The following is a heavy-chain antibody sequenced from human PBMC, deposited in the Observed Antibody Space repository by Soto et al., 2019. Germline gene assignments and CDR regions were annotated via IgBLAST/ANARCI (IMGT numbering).Heavy chain of an antibody. J-gene: IGHJ4*02. D-gene: IGHD3-22*01. V-gene: IGHV4-31*03. CDR2: IYYSGST. CDR1: DRPISSGRYY. Sequence: TLSLTRTVSDRPISSGRYYSCLVLQQPGKGLEWIGYIYYSGSTYYYPSLKSRVTISVAASKNLFSLKLSSVTAADTAVYYCARGRDSSGYPAVFDYWGQGTLVTVSS. CDR3: ARGRDSSGYPAVFDY.